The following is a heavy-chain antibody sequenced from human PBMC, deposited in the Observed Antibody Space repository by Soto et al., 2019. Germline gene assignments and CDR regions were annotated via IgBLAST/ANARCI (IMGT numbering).Heavy chain of an antibody. V-gene: IGHV1-3*01. CDR1: GYTFTSYD. Sequence: QVQLVQSGAEVKKPGASVKVSCKASGYTFTSYDMHWVRQAPGQRLEWMGWINAGNGNTKYSQKFQGRVTITRDTSAITAYMELSSLISEDTAVYYCARDVAPDYGDAFDIWGQGTMVTVSS. CDR3: ARDVAPDYGDAFDI. J-gene: IGHJ3*02. D-gene: IGHD3-10*01. CDR2: INAGNGNT.